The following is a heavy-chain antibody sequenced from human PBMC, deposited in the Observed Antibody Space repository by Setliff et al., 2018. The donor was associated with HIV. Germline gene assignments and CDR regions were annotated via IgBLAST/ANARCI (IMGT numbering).Heavy chain of an antibody. Sequence: SETLSLTCTVSGDPIFIGGYYWSWIRQHPGGGLEWIGYIYHTGKTYFNPSLQSRMIMSLDLSQNQFSLKLSSVTAADTAVYYCAEEGNSVDNWLDAWGPGTLVTVSS. J-gene: IGHJ5*02. CDR1: GDPIFIGGYY. D-gene: IGHD1-26*01. V-gene: IGHV4-31*03. CDR3: AEEGNSVDNWLDA. CDR2: IYHTGKT.